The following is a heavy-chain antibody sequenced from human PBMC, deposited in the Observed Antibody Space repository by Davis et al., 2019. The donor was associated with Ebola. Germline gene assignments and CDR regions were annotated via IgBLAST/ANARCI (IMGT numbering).Heavy chain of an antibody. CDR3: ARAKWGSGGLTYWYFDF. CDR2: IIPIFGTA. J-gene: IGHJ2*01. Sequence: SVKVSCKASGGTFSSYAISWVRQAPGQGLEWMGGIIPIFGTANYAQKFQGRVTITADESTSTAYMELSSLKSEDTAVYYCARAKWGSGGLTYWYFDFWGRGTLVTVSS. V-gene: IGHV1-69*13. CDR1: GGTFSSYA. D-gene: IGHD7-27*01.